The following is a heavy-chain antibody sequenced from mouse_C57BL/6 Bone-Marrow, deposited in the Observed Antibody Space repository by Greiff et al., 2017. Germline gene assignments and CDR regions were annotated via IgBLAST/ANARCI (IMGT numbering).Heavy chain of an antibody. CDR2: ISNLAYSI. J-gene: IGHJ4*01. D-gene: IGHD2-4*01. Sequence: EVQVVESGGGLVQPGGSLKLSCAASGFTFSDYGMAWVRQAPRKGPAWVAFISNLAYSIYYADTVTGRFTISRENAKNTLYLEMSSLRSEDTAMYYCARYDYDGDAMDYWGQGTSVTVSS. V-gene: IGHV5-15*01. CDR1: GFTFSDYG. CDR3: ARYDYDGDAMDY.